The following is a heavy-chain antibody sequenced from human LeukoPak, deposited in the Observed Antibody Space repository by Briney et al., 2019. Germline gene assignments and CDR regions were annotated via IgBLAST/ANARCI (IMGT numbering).Heavy chain of an antibody. D-gene: IGHD3-22*01. V-gene: IGHV5-51*01. Sequence: GESLKISCKGSGYSFTSYWIGWVRQMPGKGLEWMGIIYPGDSDTRCSPSFQGQVTISADKSISTAYLQWSSLKASDTAMYYCARATYYYDSSGYSGEYWGQGTLVTVSS. CDR1: GYSFTSYW. CDR3: ARATYYYDSSGYSGEY. CDR2: IYPGDSDT. J-gene: IGHJ4*02.